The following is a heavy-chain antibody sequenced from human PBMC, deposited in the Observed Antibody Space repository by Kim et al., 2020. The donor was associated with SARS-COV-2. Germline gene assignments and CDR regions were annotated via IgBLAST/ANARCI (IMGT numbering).Heavy chain of an antibody. Sequence: GGSLRLSCAASGFTFSSYAMHWVRQAPGKGLEWVAVISYDGSNKYYADSVKGRFTISRDNSKNTLYLQMNSLRAEDTAVYYCARDNSGTTLHGMDVWGQGTTVTVSS. V-gene: IGHV3-30-3*01. D-gene: IGHD1-7*01. J-gene: IGHJ6*02. CDR2: ISYDGSNK. CDR1: GFTFSSYA. CDR3: ARDNSGTTLHGMDV.